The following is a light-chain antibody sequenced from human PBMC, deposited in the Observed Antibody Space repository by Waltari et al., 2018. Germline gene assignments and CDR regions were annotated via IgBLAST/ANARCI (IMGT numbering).Light chain of an antibody. J-gene: IGLJ3*02. CDR1: RSNHGNNV. V-gene: IGLV1-44*01. CDR3: ASWDDSLNGHWV. CDR2: RND. Sequence: QSVLTQPPSASGTPGQRVTISCSGTRSNHGNNVLNWYQQVPGTAPKLLIYRNDLRPSGVPDRFSASKSGTSASLAISGLQSEDEAEYYCASWDDSLNGHWVFGGGTKVTVL.